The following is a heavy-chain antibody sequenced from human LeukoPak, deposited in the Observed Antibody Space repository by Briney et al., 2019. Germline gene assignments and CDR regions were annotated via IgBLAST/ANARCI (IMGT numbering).Heavy chain of an antibody. CDR2: ISSRGSTI. CDR3: TRDITLTRGGRSDY. CDR1: GFTFSSYE. Sequence: GGSLRLSCAASGFTFSSYEMNWVRQAPGKGLEWVSYISSRGSTIYYADSVKGRFTISRDNAKNTVYLQMNSLRAEDTAIYYCTRDITLTRGGRSDYWGQGTLVTVSS. J-gene: IGHJ4*02. V-gene: IGHV3-48*03. D-gene: IGHD3-10*01.